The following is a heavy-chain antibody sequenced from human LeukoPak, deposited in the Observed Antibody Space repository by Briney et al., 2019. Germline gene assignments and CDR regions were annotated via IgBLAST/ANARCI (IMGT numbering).Heavy chain of an antibody. CDR1: GFTFSSYS. CDR3: ARVYGDYALYYFDY. D-gene: IGHD4-17*01. V-gene: IGHV3-21*01. CDR2: ISNSSSYI. J-gene: IGHJ4*02. Sequence: GGSLRLSCAAFGFTFSSYSMNWVRQAPGKGLEWVSSISNSSSYIYYADSVKGRFTISRDNAKNSLYLQMNSLRAEDTAVYYCARVYGDYALYYFDYWGQGTLVTVSS.